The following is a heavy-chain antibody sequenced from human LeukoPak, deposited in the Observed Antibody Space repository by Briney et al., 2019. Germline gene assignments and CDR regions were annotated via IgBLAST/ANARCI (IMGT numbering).Heavy chain of an antibody. J-gene: IGHJ4*02. D-gene: IGHD6-13*01. CDR1: GFTFDDYA. Sequence: RSGGSLRLSCAASGFTFDDYAMHWVRQAPGKGLEWVSGISWNSGSIGYADSVKGRFTISRDNAKNSLYLQMNSLRAEDMALYYCAKSFDKYSSSWGSDFDYWGQGTLVTVSS. CDR3: AKSFDKYSSSWGSDFDY. CDR2: ISWNSGSI. V-gene: IGHV3-9*03.